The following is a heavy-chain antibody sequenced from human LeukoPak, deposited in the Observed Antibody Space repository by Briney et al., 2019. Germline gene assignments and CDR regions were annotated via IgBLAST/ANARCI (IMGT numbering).Heavy chain of an antibody. Sequence: ASVKVSCKTSGYTFTSYGVSWVRQAPGQGLEWMGWIGTHNGNTNYAQKFQGRVIMTTDTSTSTAYMERMSLRSDDTAVFYCARDGSGGGGYFDYWGQGALVTVSS. CDR1: GYTFTSYG. CDR3: ARDGSGGGGYFDY. CDR2: IGTHNGNT. J-gene: IGHJ4*02. D-gene: IGHD3-3*01. V-gene: IGHV1-18*01.